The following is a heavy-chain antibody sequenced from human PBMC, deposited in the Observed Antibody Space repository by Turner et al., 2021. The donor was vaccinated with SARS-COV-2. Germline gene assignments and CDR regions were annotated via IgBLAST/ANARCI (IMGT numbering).Heavy chain of an antibody. Sequence: EVQLVESGGGLVQPGGSMSLSCAASGFTFSRYSMNCVRQAPGKGLEWVSYISSSSSTIYYADSVKGRFTISRDNAKNSLYLQMNSLRAEDTAVYYCASTSVVNYGMDVWGQGTTVTVSS. CDR2: ISSSSSTI. CDR1: GFTFSRYS. V-gene: IGHV3-48*01. J-gene: IGHJ6*02. D-gene: IGHD2-15*01. CDR3: ASTSVVNYGMDV.